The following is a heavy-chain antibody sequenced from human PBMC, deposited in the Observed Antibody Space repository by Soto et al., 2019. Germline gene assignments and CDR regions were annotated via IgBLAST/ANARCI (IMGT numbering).Heavy chain of an antibody. CDR3: ARDVEGDFWSGYNDY. CDR1: GFTFSSYA. Sequence: QVQLVESGGGVVQPGRSLRLSCAASGFTFSSYAMHWVRQAPGKGLEWVAVISYDGSNKYYADSVKGRFTISRDNSKNTLYLQMNSLRAEDTAVYYWARDVEGDFWSGYNDYWGQGTLVTVSS. D-gene: IGHD3-3*01. J-gene: IGHJ4*02. CDR2: ISYDGSNK. V-gene: IGHV3-30-3*01.